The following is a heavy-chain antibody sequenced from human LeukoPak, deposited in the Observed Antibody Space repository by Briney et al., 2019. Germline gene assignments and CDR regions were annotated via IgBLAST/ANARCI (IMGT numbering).Heavy chain of an antibody. CDR3: ARGPRRSWFGTIQAVDY. D-gene: IGHD3-10*01. J-gene: IGHJ4*02. Sequence: ASVKVSCKASGYTFTGYYMHWVRQAPGQGLEWMGWINPNSGGTNYAQKFQGRVTMTRDTSISTAYMELSRLRSDDTAAYYCARGPRRSWFGTIQAVDYWGQGTLVTVSS. V-gene: IGHV1-2*02. CDR2: INPNSGGT. CDR1: GYTFTGYY.